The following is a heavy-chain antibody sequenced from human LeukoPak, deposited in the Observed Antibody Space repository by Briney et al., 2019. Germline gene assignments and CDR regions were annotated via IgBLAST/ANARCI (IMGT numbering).Heavy chain of an antibody. J-gene: IGHJ4*02. CDR2: IKEDGSEK. D-gene: IGHD3-22*01. CDR1: GFTFSSYW. CDR3: ARGPRYYYDSRSYSYFDY. V-gene: IGHV3-7*03. Sequence: LSCAASGFTFSSYWMSWVRQAPGKGLEWVANIKEDGSEKFYLDSVKGRFTISRDNAKKSLYVQMNSLRAEDTAIYYCARGPRYYYDSRSYSYFDYWGQRTLVTVSS.